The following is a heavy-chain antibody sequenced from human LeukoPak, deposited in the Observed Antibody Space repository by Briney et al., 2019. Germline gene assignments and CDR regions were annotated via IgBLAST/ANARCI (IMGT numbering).Heavy chain of an antibody. CDR1: GGSISSYY. D-gene: IGHD5-24*01. J-gene: IGHJ4*02. Sequence: PSETLSLTCTVSGGSISSYYWSWIRQPPGKGLEWIGYIYYSGSTNYNPSLKSRVTISVDTSKNQFSLKLSSVTAADTAVYYCAGAEMARWGQGTLVTVSS. CDR3: AGAEMAR. V-gene: IGHV4-59*01. CDR2: IYYSGST.